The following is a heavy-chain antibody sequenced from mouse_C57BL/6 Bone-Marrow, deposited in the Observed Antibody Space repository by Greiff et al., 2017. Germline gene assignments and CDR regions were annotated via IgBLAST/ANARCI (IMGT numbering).Heavy chain of an antibody. V-gene: IGHV14-4*01. CDR3: TNPVVADFDY. CDR1: GFNIKDDY. CDR2: IDPENGDT. Sequence: VQLQQSGAELVRPGASVKLSCTASGFNIKDDYMHWVKQRPEQGLEWIGWIDPENGDTEYASKFQGKATITADPSSNTAYLQLSSLTSEDTAVYYCTNPVVADFDYWGQGTTLTVSS. D-gene: IGHD1-1*01. J-gene: IGHJ2*01.